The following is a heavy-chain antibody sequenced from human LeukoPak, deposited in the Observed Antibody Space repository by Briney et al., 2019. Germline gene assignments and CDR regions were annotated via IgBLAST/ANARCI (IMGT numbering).Heavy chain of an antibody. V-gene: IGHV3-74*01. D-gene: IGHD5-24*01. CDR1: GFTFSSYA. Sequence: GGSLRLSCAASGFTFSSYAMSWVRQAPGKGLVWVSRINNDGGGTIYADSVRGRFTISRDNAKNTLYLQMNSLGAEDTAIYYCARGGYNHAFDIWGQGTVVTVSS. CDR2: INNDGGGT. CDR3: ARGGYNHAFDI. J-gene: IGHJ3*02.